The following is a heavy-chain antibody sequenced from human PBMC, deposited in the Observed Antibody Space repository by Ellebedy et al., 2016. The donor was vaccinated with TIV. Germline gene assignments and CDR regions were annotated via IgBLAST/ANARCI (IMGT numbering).Heavy chain of an antibody. CDR3: ARDPMQWPTDDGGFDY. D-gene: IGHD6-19*01. J-gene: IGHJ4*02. Sequence: SETLSLTXAVSGGSISSSNWWSWVRQPPGKGLEWIGEIYHSGSTNYNPSLKSRVTISVDKSKNQFSLKLSSVTAADTAVYYCARDPMQWPTDDGGFDYWGQGTLVTVSS. CDR2: IYHSGST. V-gene: IGHV4-4*02. CDR1: GGSISSSNW.